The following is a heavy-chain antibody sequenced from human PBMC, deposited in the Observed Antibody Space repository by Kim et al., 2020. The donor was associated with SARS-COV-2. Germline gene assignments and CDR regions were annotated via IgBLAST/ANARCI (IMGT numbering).Heavy chain of an antibody. CDR2: IYSGGST. Sequence: GGSLRLSCAASGFTVSSNYMSWVRQAPGKGLEWVSVIYSGGSTYYADSVKGRFTISRDNSKNTLYLQMNSLRAEDTAVYYCARSRYGGNPFYWYGMDVWGQGTTVTVSS. CDR1: GFTVSSNY. D-gene: IGHD4-17*01. J-gene: IGHJ6*02. CDR3: ARSRYGGNPFYWYGMDV. V-gene: IGHV3-53*01.